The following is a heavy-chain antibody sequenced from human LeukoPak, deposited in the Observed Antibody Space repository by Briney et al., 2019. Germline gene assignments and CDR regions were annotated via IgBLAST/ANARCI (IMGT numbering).Heavy chain of an antibody. Sequence: TSETLSLTCAVSGGSISSSNWWSWVRQPPGKGLEWIGEIYHSGSTNYNPSLKSRVTISVDKSKNQFSLKLSSVTAADTAVYYCARWSDTGEYYNYSGLAVWGKGTTVTVSS. CDR3: ARWSDTGEYYNYSGLAV. V-gene: IGHV4-4*02. J-gene: IGHJ6*04. CDR1: GGSISSSNW. D-gene: IGHD3-16*01. CDR2: IYHSGST.